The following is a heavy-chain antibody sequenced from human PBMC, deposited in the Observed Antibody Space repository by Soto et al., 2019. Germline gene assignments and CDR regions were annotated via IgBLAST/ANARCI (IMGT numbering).Heavy chain of an antibody. D-gene: IGHD1-26*01. CDR3: GRGRSGQIVIFY. CDR2: IGPESGAT. Sequence: AASVKVSFKTSGYTFTGHYIHWLRQAPQQGPEWMGEIGPESGATRSSEKFRGRVTMTMDTSITTVYMELRNLSPDDTAVYYCGRGRSGQIVIFYWGQGTPVTVSS. CDR1: GYTFTGHY. J-gene: IGHJ4*02. V-gene: IGHV1-2*02.